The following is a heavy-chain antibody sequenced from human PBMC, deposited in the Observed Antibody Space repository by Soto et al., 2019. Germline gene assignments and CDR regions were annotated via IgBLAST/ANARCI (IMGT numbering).Heavy chain of an antibody. CDR3: AEDSSGYYY. V-gene: IGHV4-30-4*02. J-gene: IGHJ4*02. Sequence: SETLSLTCTVSGGSISSGDYYWSWIRQPPGKGLEWIGYIYYSGSTYYDPSLKSRVTISVDTSMNQFSLKLSSLRSEDTAVYYCAEDSSGYYYWGQGTLVTVSS. CDR2: IYYSGST. D-gene: IGHD3-22*01. CDR1: GGSISSGDYY.